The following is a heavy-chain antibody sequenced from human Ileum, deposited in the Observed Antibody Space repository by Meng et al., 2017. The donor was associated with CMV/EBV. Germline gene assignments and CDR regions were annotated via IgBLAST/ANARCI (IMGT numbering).Heavy chain of an antibody. J-gene: IGHJ4*02. V-gene: IGHV3-30*18. D-gene: IGHD2-21*02. Sequence: AASGFTFRSFGMNWVRQAPGKGLEWVAGISYDGSYIRYADSVRGRFTISRDNSKSTLFLQMNSLRPEDTAVYYSTKYCGGDCYRGNDWGQGTLVTVSS. CDR3: TKYCGGDCYRGND. CDR2: ISYDGSYI. CDR1: GFTFRSFG.